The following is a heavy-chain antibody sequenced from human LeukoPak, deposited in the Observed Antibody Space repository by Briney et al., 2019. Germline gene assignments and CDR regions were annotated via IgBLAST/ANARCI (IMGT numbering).Heavy chain of an antibody. CDR1: GFTFSSYI. CDR3: ARGGYSYGYGDDY. J-gene: IGHJ4*02. V-gene: IGHV3-21*01. D-gene: IGHD5-18*01. CDR2: ISSSSGYI. Sequence: GGSLRLSCAASGFTFSSYIMNWVRQAPGKGLEWVSSISSSSGYIYYADSVKGRFTISRDNAKNSLYLQMNSLRARDTAVYYCARGGYSYGYGDDYWGQGTLVTVSS.